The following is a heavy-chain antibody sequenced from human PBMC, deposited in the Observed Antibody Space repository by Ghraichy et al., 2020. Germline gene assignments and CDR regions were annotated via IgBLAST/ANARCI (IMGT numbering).Heavy chain of an antibody. CDR3: ARVDQVSYNLLDH. V-gene: IGHV3-74*01. CDR1: GFTFSRYW. D-gene: IGHD1-1*01. Sequence: GGSLRLSCAASGFTFSRYWMHWVRQAPGKGLVWVSRVNRDGSSAYYADSVKGRFTISRDNAKNTLYLQMNSLRAEDTAVYFCARVDQVSYNLLDHWGQGTLVPVSS. CDR2: VNRDGSSA. J-gene: IGHJ4*02.